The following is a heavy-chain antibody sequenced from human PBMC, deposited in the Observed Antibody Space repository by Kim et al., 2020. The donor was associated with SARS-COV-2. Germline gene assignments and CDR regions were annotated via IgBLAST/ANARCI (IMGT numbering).Heavy chain of an antibody. V-gene: IGHV3-30*04. CDR2: ISYDGSNK. CDR3: ARDRSRKVYYYYGMDV. J-gene: IGHJ6*02. CDR1: GFTFSSYA. Sequence: GGSLRLSCAASGFTFSSYAMHWVRQAPGKGLEWVAVISYDGSNKYYADSVKGRFTISRDNSKNTLYLQMNSLRAEDTAVYYCARDRSRKVYYYYGMDVWGQGTTVTVSS.